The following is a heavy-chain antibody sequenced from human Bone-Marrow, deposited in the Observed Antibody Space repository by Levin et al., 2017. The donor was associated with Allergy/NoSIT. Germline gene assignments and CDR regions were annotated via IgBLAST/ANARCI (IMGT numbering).Heavy chain of an antibody. CDR1: GFTFSSYW. CDR3: LLWKYSSSSYYYYYGMDV. V-gene: IGHV3-7*01. CDR2: IKQDGSEK. D-gene: IGHD6-6*01. Sequence: GGSLRLSCAASGFTFSSYWMSWVRQAPGKGLEWVANIKQDGSEKYYVDSVKGRFTISRDNAKNSLYLQMNSLRAEDTAVYYCLLWKYSSSSYYYYYGMDVWGQGTTVTVSS. J-gene: IGHJ6*02.